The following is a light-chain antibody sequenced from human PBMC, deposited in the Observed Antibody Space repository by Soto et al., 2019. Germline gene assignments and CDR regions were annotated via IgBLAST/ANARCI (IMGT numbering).Light chain of an antibody. Sequence: VLTQSPATLSVSPGERAPLSCRASPSVSIKLAWYQKKPGQAPRILIYSASTGASGIPARFSGSGAGTEFNLTISRLETEDFAVFYCQQYGSLTPTFGQGTKVDIK. J-gene: IGKJ1*01. V-gene: IGKV3-15*01. CDR3: QQYGSLTPT. CDR2: SAS. CDR1: PSVSIK.